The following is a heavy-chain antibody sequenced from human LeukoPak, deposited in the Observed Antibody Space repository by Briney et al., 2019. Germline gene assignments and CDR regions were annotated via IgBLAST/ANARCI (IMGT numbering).Heavy chain of an antibody. Sequence: PSETLSLTCTVSGGSISSYYWSWIRQPAGKGLEWIGRIYTSGSTNYNPSLKSRASISVDTSKNQLSLKLSSVTAADTAVYYCARHYGSGSYYINDYWGQGALVTVSS. V-gene: IGHV4-4*07. D-gene: IGHD3-10*01. J-gene: IGHJ4*02. CDR1: GGSISSYY. CDR3: ARHYGSGSYYINDY. CDR2: IYTSGST.